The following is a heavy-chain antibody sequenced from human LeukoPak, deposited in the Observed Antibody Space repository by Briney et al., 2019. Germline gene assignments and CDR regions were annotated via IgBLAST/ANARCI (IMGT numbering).Heavy chain of an antibody. V-gene: IGHV7-4-1*02. J-gene: IGHJ4*02. CDR3: ARVGTVATGSFITY. CDR2: INTNTGNP. D-gene: IGHD5-12*01. CDR1: GYTFTSYA. Sequence: GASVKVSCKASGYTFTSYAMNWVRQAPGQGLEWMGWINTNTGNPTYAQGFTGRFIFSLDTSVSTAYLQISSLKAEDTAVYYCARVGTVATGSFITYWGQGTLVTVSS.